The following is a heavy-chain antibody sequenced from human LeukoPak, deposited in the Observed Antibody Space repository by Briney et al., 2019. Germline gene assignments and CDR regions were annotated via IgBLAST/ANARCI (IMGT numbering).Heavy chain of an antibody. CDR2: IYSGGST. Sequence: RGSLRLSCAASVLTVSSNYMSWVRQAPGKGLEWVSVIYSGGSTYYADSVKGRFTISRDNSKNTLYLQMNSLRAEDTAVYYCARDLATVRGVNPVDYWGQGTLVTVSS. D-gene: IGHD3-10*01. CDR1: VLTVSSNY. CDR3: ARDLATVRGVNPVDY. J-gene: IGHJ4*02. V-gene: IGHV3-66*01.